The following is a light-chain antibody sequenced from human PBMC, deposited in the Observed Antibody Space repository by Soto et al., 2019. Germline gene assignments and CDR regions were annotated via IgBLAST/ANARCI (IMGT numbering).Light chain of an antibody. CDR2: AAS. CDR3: LQLNSYPRT. CDR1: QAISSY. Sequence: IQLTQSPSSLSASVGDRATITCRASQAISSYLAWYQQKPGKAPDLLIYAASTLQSGVPSRFRASGSGTDSALTISSLQPEDFATYYCLQLNSYPRTFGQGTKVEVK. V-gene: IGKV1-9*01. J-gene: IGKJ1*01.